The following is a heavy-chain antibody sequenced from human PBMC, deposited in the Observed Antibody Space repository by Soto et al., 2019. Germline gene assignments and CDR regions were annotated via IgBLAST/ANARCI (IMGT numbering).Heavy chain of an antibody. CDR2: IYYSGST. V-gene: IGHV4-31*03. J-gene: IGHJ4*02. CDR1: GVSISSGGYY. Sequence: SSETLPLTCTVSGVSISSGGYYWILIRQHPGKGLEWIGYIYYSGSTYYNPSLKSRVTISVDTSKNQFSLKLSSVTAADTAVYYCAREVITGRYDYWGQGTLVTVSS. CDR3: AREVITGRYDY. D-gene: IGHD1-20*01.